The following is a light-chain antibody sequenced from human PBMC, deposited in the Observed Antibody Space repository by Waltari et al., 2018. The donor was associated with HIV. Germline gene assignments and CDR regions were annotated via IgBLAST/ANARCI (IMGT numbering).Light chain of an antibody. V-gene: IGLV4-69*01. J-gene: IGLJ3*02. Sequence: QLVLTQSPSASASLGASVKLTCPLSSGHSSNAIAWHQQQPEKGPRYLMKLKSDGSHSKGDGIPDRFSGSSSGAERYLTISSLQSEDEADYYCQTWGTGIRVFGGGTKLTVL. CDR1: SGHSSNA. CDR2: LKSDGSH. CDR3: QTWGTGIRV.